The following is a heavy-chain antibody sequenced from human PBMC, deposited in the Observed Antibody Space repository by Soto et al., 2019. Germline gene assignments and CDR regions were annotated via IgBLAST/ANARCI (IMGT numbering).Heavy chain of an antibody. CDR2: IYYSGST. J-gene: IGHJ5*02. CDR3: ARDRFGSGSYPGFDP. CDR1: GGSISSGGYY. D-gene: IGHD3-10*01. Sequence: QVQLQESGPGLVKPSQTLSLTCTVSGGSISSGGYYWSWIRQHPGKGLEWIGYIYYSGSTYYNPSLKSRVTISVDTSKNQFSLKLSSVTAADTAVYYCARDRFGSGSYPGFDPWGQGTLGTVSS. V-gene: IGHV4-31*03.